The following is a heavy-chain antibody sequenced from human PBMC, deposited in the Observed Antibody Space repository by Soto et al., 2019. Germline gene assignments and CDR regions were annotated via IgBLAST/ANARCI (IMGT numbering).Heavy chain of an antibody. J-gene: IGHJ3*02. CDR1: GYSFTSYW. D-gene: IGHD5-12*01. Sequence: PGESLKISCKGSGYSFTSYWIGWVRQMPGKGLEWMGIIYPGDSDTRYSPSFQGQVTISADKSISTAYPQWSSLKASDTAMYYCARVYVDIVATNAFDIWGQGTMVTVSS. CDR2: IYPGDSDT. V-gene: IGHV5-51*01. CDR3: ARVYVDIVATNAFDI.